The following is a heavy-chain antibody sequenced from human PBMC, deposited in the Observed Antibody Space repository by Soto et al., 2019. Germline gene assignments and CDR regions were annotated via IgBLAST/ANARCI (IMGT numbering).Heavy chain of an antibody. V-gene: IGHV1-18*01. Sequence: EASVKVSCKASGYTFTSYGISWVRQAPGQGLEWMGWISAYNGNTNYAQELQGRVTMTTDTSTSTAYMELRSLRSDDTAVYYCAKTGLWWAAAAGSWFDPWGQGTLVTVSS. CDR3: AKTGLWWAAAAGSWFDP. D-gene: IGHD6-13*01. CDR1: GYTFTSYG. CDR2: ISAYNGNT. J-gene: IGHJ5*02.